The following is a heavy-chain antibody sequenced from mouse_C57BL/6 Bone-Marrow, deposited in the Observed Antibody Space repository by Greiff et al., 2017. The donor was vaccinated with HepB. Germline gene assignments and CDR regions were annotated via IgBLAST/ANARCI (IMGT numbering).Heavy chain of an antibody. V-gene: IGHV1-7*01. J-gene: IGHJ1*03. CDR3: ARHSGATTSRLCQKPYGSDGYFDV. D-gene: IGHD1-1*01. CDR1: GYTFTSYW. Sequence: VQLQQSGAELAKPGASVKLSCKASGYTFTSYWMHWVKQRPGQGLEWIGYINPSSGYTKYNQKFKDKATLTADKSSSTAYMQLSSLTYEDSAVYYCARHSGATTSRLCQKPYGSDGYFDVWGTGTTVTVSS. CDR2: INPSSGYT.